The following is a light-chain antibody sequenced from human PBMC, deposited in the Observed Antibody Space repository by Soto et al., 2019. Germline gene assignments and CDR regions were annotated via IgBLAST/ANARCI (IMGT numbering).Light chain of an antibody. Sequence: QSALTQPASVSGSPGQSITISCTGTSSDVGGYNYVSWFQHHPGKAPKFLIYEVSNRPSGVSNRFSGSKSGNTASLTISGLQAEDEADYYCSSYTSTNTWVFGGGTKVTVL. CDR2: EVS. CDR1: SSDVGGYNY. J-gene: IGLJ3*02. V-gene: IGLV2-14*01. CDR3: SSYTSTNTWV.